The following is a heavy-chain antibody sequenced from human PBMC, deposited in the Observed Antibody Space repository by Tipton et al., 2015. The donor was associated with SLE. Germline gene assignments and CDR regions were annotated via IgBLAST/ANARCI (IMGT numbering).Heavy chain of an antibody. J-gene: IGHJ3*02. CDR3: ARRRIVGAPGGFDI. Sequence: QLVQSGAEVKRPGSSVKVSCKTSGGTFSSYTFSWVRQAPGQGLEWMGRIIPIFSTGNYAHNYAQNFQGRVTITADESTSTAYMELSSLRSEDTAVYYCARRRIVGAPGGFDIWGQGTMVTVSS. V-gene: IGHV1-69*18. CDR1: GGTFSSYT. D-gene: IGHD1-26*01. CDR2: IIPIFSTG.